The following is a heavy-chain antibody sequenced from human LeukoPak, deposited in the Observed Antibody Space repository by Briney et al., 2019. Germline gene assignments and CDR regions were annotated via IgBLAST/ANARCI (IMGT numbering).Heavy chain of an antibody. J-gene: IGHJ4*02. CDR2: IIPIFGTA. CDR1: GGTFSSYA. CDR3: ARVGGGNCFDY. V-gene: IGHV1-69*01. Sequence: ASVKVSCKASGGTFSSYAISWVRQAPGQGLEWMGGIIPIFGTANYAQKLQGRVTITADESTSTAYMELSSLRSEDTAVYYCARVGGGNCFDYWGQGTLVTVSS. D-gene: IGHD4-23*01.